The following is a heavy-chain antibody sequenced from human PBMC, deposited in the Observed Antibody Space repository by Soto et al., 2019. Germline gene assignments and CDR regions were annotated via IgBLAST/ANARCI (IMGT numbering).Heavy chain of an antibody. V-gene: IGHV4-59*08. Sequence: QVQLQESGPGLVKPSETLSLTCTVSGGSISSYYWSWIRQPPGKGLEWIGYSYYSGSTNYDPSLKRRVPRSVDTSKNQFSLKLSSVTAADTAVYYCARHLRFLEEYAPLWAIDNYYYYLDVWGKGTTVTVSS. CDR3: ARHLRFLEEYAPLWAIDNYYYYLDV. J-gene: IGHJ6*03. D-gene: IGHD3-3*01. CDR2: SYYSGST. CDR1: GGSISSYY.